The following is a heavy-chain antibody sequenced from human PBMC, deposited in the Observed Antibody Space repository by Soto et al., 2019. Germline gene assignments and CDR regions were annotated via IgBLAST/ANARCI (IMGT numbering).Heavy chain of an antibody. D-gene: IGHD2-15*01. Sequence: ASVKVSCKAYGYTFTSYYMHWVRQAPGQGLEWMGIINPSGGSPSYAQKFQGRVTMTRDTSTSTVYMELSSLRSEDTAVYYCARDGSGGSCYDYWGQGTLVTVSS. CDR1: GYTFTSYY. CDR3: ARDGSGGSCYDY. CDR2: INPSGGSP. V-gene: IGHV1-46*01. J-gene: IGHJ4*02.